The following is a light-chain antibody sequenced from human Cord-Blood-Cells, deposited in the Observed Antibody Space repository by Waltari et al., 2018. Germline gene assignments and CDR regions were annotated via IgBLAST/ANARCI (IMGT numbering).Light chain of an antibody. CDR2: DVS. J-gene: IGLJ3*02. CDR1: SSHAGGSYY. Sequence: QSALTQPASVSGSPGQSITLSCTGTSSHAGGSYYVSWYQQHPAKTPKLMIYDVSKRPSGVSNRFSGSKSGNTASLTISGLQAEDEADYYCSSYTSSSTLMFGGGTKLTVL. V-gene: IGLV2-14*01. CDR3: SSYTSSSTLM.